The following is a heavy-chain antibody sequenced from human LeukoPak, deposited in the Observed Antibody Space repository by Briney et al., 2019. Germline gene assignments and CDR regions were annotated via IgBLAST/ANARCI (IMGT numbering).Heavy chain of an antibody. CDR3: ARSAIVVVVAAKEADAFDI. CDR2: IWYDGSNK. V-gene: IGHV3-33*01. D-gene: IGHD2-15*01. CDR1: GFTFSSYG. J-gene: IGHJ3*02. Sequence: GGSLRLSCAASGFTFSSYGMHWVRQAPGKGLEWVAVIWYDGSNKYYADSVKGRFTISRDNSKNTLYLQMNSLRAEDTAVYYCARSAIVVVVAAKEADAFDIWGQGTMVTVSS.